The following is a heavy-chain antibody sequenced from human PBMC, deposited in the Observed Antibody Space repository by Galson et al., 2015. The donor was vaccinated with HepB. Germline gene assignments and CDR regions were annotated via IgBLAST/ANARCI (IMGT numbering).Heavy chain of an antibody. CDR2: INHSGST. Sequence: LSLTCAVYGGSFSGYYWSWIRQPPGKGLEWIGEINHSGSTNYNPSLKSRVTISVDTSKNQFSLKLSSVTAADTAVYYCARGGETPARVDYWGQGTLVTVSS. CDR3: ARGGETPARVDY. V-gene: IGHV4-34*01. CDR1: GGSFSGYY. D-gene: IGHD2-21*01. J-gene: IGHJ4*02.